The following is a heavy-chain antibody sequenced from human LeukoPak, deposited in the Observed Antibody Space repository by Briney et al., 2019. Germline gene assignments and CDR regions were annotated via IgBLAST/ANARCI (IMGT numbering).Heavy chain of an antibody. CDR1: GFTFSNYF. J-gene: IGHJ3*02. CDR3: ARERQDTVVHSGAFDI. V-gene: IGHV3-30-3*01. Sequence: GGSLRLSCAASGFTFSNYFMHWVRQAPGKGLEWVADIASDGSHTFYVESVKGRFTISRDNSKNTLYLQMNSLGPEDTAVYFCARERQDTVVHSGAFDIWGQGTMVTVSS. D-gene: IGHD2-21*01. CDR2: IASDGSHT.